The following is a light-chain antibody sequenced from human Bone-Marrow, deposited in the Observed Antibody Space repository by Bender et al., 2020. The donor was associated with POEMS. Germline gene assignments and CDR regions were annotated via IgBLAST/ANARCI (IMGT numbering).Light chain of an antibody. V-gene: IGLV2-14*02. Sequence: QSALTQPASVSGSPGQSITISCTGTSNNVGSYNLVSWYQQHPGKVPKLMIYEASKRPSGVSNRFSGSKSGNTASLTISGLRTEDEADYYCSSYTGSSTIFGGGTKVTVL. CDR1: SNNVGSYNL. CDR3: SSYTGSSTI. CDR2: EAS. J-gene: IGLJ2*01.